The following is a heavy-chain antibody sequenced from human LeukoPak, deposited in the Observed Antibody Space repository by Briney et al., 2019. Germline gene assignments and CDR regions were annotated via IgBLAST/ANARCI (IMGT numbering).Heavy chain of an antibody. CDR2: ISSSSSYI. Sequence: PGGSLRLSCAASGFTFSSYSMNWVRQAPGKGLEWVSSISSSSSYIYYADSVKGRFTISRDSAKNSLYLQMNSLRAEDTAVYYCARAQGFVVVPAATGYYGMDVWGQGTTVTVSS. D-gene: IGHD2-2*01. V-gene: IGHV3-21*01. CDR3: ARAQGFVVVPAATGYYGMDV. J-gene: IGHJ6*02. CDR1: GFTFSSYS.